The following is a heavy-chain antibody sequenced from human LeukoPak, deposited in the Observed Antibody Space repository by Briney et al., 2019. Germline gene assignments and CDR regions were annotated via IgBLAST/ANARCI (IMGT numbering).Heavy chain of an antibody. Sequence: SETLSLTCAVYGGSFSGYYWSWIRQPPGKGPEWIGEINHSGSTNYNPSLKSRVTISVDTSKNQFSLKLSSVTAADTAVCYCGDGRSLDYWGQGTLVTVSS. CDR1: GGSFSGYY. J-gene: IGHJ4*02. CDR2: INHSGST. V-gene: IGHV4-34*01. CDR3: GDGRSLDY.